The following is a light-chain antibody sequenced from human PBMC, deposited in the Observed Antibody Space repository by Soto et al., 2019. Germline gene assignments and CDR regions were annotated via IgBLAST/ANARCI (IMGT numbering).Light chain of an antibody. Sequence: SVLTQPPSASGSPGQSVTISCTGTSGDITDNKYVSWFQQHPGKAPKLLIYEINKRPSGVPHRFSGSKSGNTASLTVSGLQADDEADYYCNSYVGSNNYVFGTGTKLTVL. V-gene: IGLV2-8*01. CDR3: NSYVGSNNYV. CDR1: SGDITDNKY. CDR2: EIN. J-gene: IGLJ1*01.